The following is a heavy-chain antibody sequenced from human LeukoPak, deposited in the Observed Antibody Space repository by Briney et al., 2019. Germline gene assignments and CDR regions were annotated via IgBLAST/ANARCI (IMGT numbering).Heavy chain of an antibody. D-gene: IGHD3-10*01. CDR3: AGEGGYYYGSGSPSDP. J-gene: IGHJ5*02. V-gene: IGHV1-69*06. CDR2: IIPIFGTA. CDR1: GGTFSSYA. Sequence: SVKVSCKASGGTFSSYAISWVRQAPGQGLEWMGGIIPIFGTANHAQKFQGRVTITADKSTSTAYMELSSLRSEDTAVYYCAGEGGYYYGSGSPSDPWGQGTLVTVSS.